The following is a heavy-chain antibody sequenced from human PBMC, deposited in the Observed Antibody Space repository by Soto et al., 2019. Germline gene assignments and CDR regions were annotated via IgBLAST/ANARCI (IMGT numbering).Heavy chain of an antibody. V-gene: IGHV3-66*01. CDR3: ATGVDNAKVHH. Sequence: EVQVAESGGDLVQPGGSLRLSCAASGFIVSNNYMTWVRQAPGEGLEWVSSIHTGGSAYYADSVKGRFTISRDTSKNTVSLQMNSLRAEDTAVYYCATGVDNAKVHHWGQCTLVTVSS. D-gene: IGHD3-3*01. CDR2: IHTGGSA. J-gene: IGHJ1*01. CDR1: GFIVSNNY.